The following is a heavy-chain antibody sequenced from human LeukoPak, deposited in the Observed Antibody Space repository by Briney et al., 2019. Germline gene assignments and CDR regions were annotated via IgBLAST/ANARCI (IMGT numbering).Heavy chain of an antibody. CDR3: AKDRSIGTYYTFDH. V-gene: IGHV4-59*01. CDR1: GGSISSYY. CDR2: IYYSGST. J-gene: IGHJ4*02. D-gene: IGHD1-26*01. Sequence: NASETLSLTCTVSGGSISSYYWSWIRQPPGKGLEWIGYIYYSGSTNYNPSLKSRVTISVDTSKNQFSLKLSSVTAADTAVYYCAKDRSIGTYYTFDHWGQGTLVTVSA.